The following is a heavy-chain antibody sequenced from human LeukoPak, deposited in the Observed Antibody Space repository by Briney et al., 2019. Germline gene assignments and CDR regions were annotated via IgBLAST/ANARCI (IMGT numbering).Heavy chain of an antibody. Sequence: GGSLRLSCAASGLTFRSYSMNWVRQAPGKGLEWISSISTSSSYIYYADSVKGRFTISRDNAKNLLYLQMNSLRAEDTAVYHCARDRSTNSYAEYFFDYWGQGTLVTVSS. V-gene: IGHV3-21*01. CDR2: ISTSSSYI. J-gene: IGHJ4*02. CDR3: ARDRSTNSYAEYFFDY. D-gene: IGHD3-16*01. CDR1: GLTFRSYS.